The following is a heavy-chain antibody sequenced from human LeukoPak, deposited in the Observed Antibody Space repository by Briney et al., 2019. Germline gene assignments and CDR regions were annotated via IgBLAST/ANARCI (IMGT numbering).Heavy chain of an antibody. J-gene: IGHJ6*03. CDR1: GSTFSSYW. CDR2: IKQDGSEK. CDR3: ARGIAAAFYYYMDV. V-gene: IGHV3-7*01. Sequence: GGSLRLSCAASGSTFSSYWMSWARQAPGKGLEWVANIKQDGSEKYYVDSVKGRFTISRDNAKNSLYLQMNSLRAEDTAVYYCARGIAAAFYYYMDVWGKGTTVTVSS. D-gene: IGHD6-13*01.